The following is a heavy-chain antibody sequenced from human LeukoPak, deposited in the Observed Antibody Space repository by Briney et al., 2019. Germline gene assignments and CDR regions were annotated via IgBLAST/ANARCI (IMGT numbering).Heavy chain of an antibody. J-gene: IGHJ4*02. D-gene: IGHD6-13*01. Sequence: ASVRVSCKASGYTFTSYYIHWVRQAPGQGLEWMGIINPSGGSTTYAQKFQGRVAMTRDTSTSRVYMEVSSLRSEDTAVYYCARTYSSSDEFDYWGQGTLVTVSS. CDR3: ARTYSSSDEFDY. CDR1: GYTFTSYY. CDR2: INPSGGST. V-gene: IGHV1-46*01.